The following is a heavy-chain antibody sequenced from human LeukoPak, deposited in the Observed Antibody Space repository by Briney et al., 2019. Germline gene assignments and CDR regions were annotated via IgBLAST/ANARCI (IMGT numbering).Heavy chain of an antibody. J-gene: IGHJ4*02. D-gene: IGHD6-19*01. CDR2: IIPIFGTA. Sequence: SVKVSCKASGGTFSSYAISWVRQAPGQGLEWMGGIIPIFGTANYAQKFQGRVTITADESTSTAYMELSSLRSEDTAVYYCARQGVSGWTSYYFDYWGQGTLVTVSS. CDR3: ARQGVSGWTSYYFDY. V-gene: IGHV1-69*13. CDR1: GGTFSSYA.